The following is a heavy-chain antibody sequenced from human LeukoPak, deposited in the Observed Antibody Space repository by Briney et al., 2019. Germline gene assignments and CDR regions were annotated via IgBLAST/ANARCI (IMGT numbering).Heavy chain of an antibody. Sequence: SETLSLTCTVSGGSISSYYWSWIRQPAGKGLGWIGHIYTSGSTNYNPSLKSRVTMSVDTSKNQFSLKLSSVTAADTAIYYCARDFSSSSTVYYYYYMDVWGKGTTVTVSS. V-gene: IGHV4-4*07. D-gene: IGHD6-6*01. J-gene: IGHJ6*03. CDR2: IYTSGST. CDR1: GGSISSYY. CDR3: ARDFSSSSTVYYYYYMDV.